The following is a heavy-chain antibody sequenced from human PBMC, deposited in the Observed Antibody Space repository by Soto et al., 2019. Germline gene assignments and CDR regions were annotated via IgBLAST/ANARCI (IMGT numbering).Heavy chain of an antibody. D-gene: IGHD3-22*01. CDR3: AKTPCFITRCYFDY. CDR1: GFTFSTYA. V-gene: IGHV3-23*01. Sequence: GGSLRLSCAASGFTFSTYAMSWVRQTPGKGLEWVSSITGNGGGTYDGDSGKGRFTISRDNSKNTLYLQMSSLRGADTAVYFCAKTPCFITRCYFDYWGQGALVTVSS. J-gene: IGHJ4*02. CDR2: ITGNGGGT.